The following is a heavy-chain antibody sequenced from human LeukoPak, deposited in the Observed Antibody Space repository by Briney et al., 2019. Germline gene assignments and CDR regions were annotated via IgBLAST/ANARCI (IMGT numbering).Heavy chain of an antibody. D-gene: IGHD2-2*03. CDR2: INNDGSTT. CDR3: AREELDLDY. Sequence: GGSLRLSCAASGFTFSSYWMHWVRQAPGKGLVWVSRINNDGSTTSYADPVKGRFTISRDNAKSTLVLQMNSLRVEDTAVYYCAREELDLDYWGQGTLVTVSS. V-gene: IGHV3-74*01. J-gene: IGHJ4*02. CDR1: GFTFSSYW.